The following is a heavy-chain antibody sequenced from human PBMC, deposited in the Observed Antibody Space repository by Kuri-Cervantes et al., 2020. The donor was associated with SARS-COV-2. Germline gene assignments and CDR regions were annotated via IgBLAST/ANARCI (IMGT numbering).Heavy chain of an antibody. D-gene: IGHD6-13*01. V-gene: IGHV4-38-2*01. CDR1: GYSISSGYY. J-gene: IGHJ4*02. CDR3: ASSSSSWPYYFDY. CDR2: IFPSASA. Sequence: SETLSLTCAVSGYSISSGYYWGWIRQPPGKGLEWIGRIFPSASANYNSSLKSRVTMSVDTSKSQFSLKLSSVTAADTAVYYCASSSSSWPYYFDYWGQGTLVTVSS.